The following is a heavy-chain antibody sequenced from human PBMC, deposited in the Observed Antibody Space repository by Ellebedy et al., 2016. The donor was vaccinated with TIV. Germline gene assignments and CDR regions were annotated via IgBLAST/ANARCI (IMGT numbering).Heavy chain of an antibody. J-gene: IGHJ4*02. CDR2: VYYSSIT. CDR1: GISINSNDFY. Sequence: SETLSLTXTVSGISINSNDFYWGWIRQPPGKGLEWIGSVYYSSITYYNPSLKSRVAIYVDTSKNQFSLQLTSVTAADTALYYCARHPELTDTDMRKRFYFDYWGQGALVTVAS. D-gene: IGHD5-18*01. V-gene: IGHV4-39*01. CDR3: ARHPELTDTDMRKRFYFDY.